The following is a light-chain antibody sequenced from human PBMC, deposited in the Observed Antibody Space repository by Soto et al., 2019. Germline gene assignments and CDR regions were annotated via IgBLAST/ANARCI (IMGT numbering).Light chain of an antibody. CDR1: QSVSSN. CDR2: GAS. V-gene: IGKV3-15*01. J-gene: IGKJ1*01. Sequence: EIVMTQSPATLSVSPGERATLSCRAGQSVSSNLAWYQQKPGQAPRLRIYGASTRATGIPARFSGSGSGTEFTLTISSLQSEDFAVYYCHQYNNWPRTFGQGTKVEI. CDR3: HQYNNWPRT.